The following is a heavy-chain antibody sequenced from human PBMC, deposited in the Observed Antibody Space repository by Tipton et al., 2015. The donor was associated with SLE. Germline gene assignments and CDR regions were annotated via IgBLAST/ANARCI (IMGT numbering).Heavy chain of an antibody. D-gene: IGHD3-10*01. CDR1: GGSINTYYY. CDR3: ASGAYGSGSNYFGGWFDP. J-gene: IGHJ5*02. Sequence: TLSLTCTVSGGSINTYYYWSWIRQFPGKGLEWIGYIHTSGSTNYNPSPQSRVTISVDTSKNPFSLKLSSVTAADSDVYYCASGAYGSGSNYFGGWFDPWGQGTLVTVSS. CDR2: IHTSGST. V-gene: IGHV4-4*08.